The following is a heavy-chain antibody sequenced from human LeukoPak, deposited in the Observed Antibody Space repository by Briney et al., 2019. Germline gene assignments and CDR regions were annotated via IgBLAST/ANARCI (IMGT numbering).Heavy chain of an antibody. J-gene: IGHJ6*03. D-gene: IGHD1-26*01. CDR1: GYTFTGYY. CDR3: ARDSGVDSGSYYPAAYYMDV. V-gene: IGHV1-69*05. CDR2: IIPIFGTA. Sequence: ASVKVSCKASGYTFTGYYMHWVRQAPGQGLEWMGGIIPIFGTANYAQKFQGRVTITTDESTSTAYMELSSLRSEDTAVYYCARDSGVDSGSYYPAAYYMDVWGKGTTVTVSS.